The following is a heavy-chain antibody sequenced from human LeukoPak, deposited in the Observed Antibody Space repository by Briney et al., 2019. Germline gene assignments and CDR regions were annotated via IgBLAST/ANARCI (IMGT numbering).Heavy chain of an antibody. D-gene: IGHD6-13*01. CDR1: GGSIISSSHY. V-gene: IGHV4-39*01. CDR3: AREEASAADY. CDR2: IYYNGGT. J-gene: IGHJ4*02. Sequence: SETLSLTCTVPGGSIISSSHYWAWIRQPPGKGLEWIGSIYYNGGTFYSPSLKSRASISVDTSKNQFSLKLSSVTAADTSVYFCAREEASAADYWGQGTLVTVSS.